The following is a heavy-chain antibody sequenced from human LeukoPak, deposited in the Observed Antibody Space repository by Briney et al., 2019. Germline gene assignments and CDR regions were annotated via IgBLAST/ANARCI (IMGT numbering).Heavy chain of an antibody. V-gene: IGHV5-51*01. Sequence: GVSLKISCQGFGYSFTSYWIGWVRQVPGKGMEWMGVIYPGDSRIRYNPSFQVQVTISVDKSISTAYLQWVSLKASDTAMYYCACRDLTSTWSFPWGQGTLVTVSS. CDR1: GYSFTSYW. CDR2: IYPGDSRI. J-gene: IGHJ5*02. D-gene: IGHD6-13*01. CDR3: ACRDLTSTWSFP.